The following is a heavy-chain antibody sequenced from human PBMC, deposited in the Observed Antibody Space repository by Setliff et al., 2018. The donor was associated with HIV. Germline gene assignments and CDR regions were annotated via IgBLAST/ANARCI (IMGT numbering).Heavy chain of an antibody. CDR1: GYTFTNYY. Sequence: ASVKVSCKASGYTFTNYYMHWVRQAPGQGLEWMGIIYPGGARRSYAQKFQGRVTMTWDTSTSTVYMELTSVTAADTAVYYCGRQAWDHQSSGYFVDYWGQGTLVTVSS. CDR3: GRQAWDHQSSGYFVDY. CDR2: IYPGGARR. D-gene: IGHD6-19*01. V-gene: IGHV1-46*01. J-gene: IGHJ4*02.